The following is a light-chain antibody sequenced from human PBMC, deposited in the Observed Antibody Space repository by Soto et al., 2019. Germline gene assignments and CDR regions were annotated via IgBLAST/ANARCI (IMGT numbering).Light chain of an antibody. Sequence: EIVLTQSPGTLSLSPGERATLSCRASQSVSSSYLAWYQQKPGQAPRLLIYGASSRATGIPGRISGRGSGTDFTLTISRLEPEDFAVYYCQQYGRSPFTFGPGTKVDIK. J-gene: IGKJ3*01. CDR2: GAS. CDR1: QSVSSSY. CDR3: QQYGRSPFT. V-gene: IGKV3-20*01.